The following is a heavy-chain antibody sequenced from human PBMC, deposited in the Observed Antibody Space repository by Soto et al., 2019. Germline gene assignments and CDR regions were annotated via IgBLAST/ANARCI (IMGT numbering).Heavy chain of an antibody. CDR1: GFTFSSYS. CDR2: ISSSSYI. D-gene: IGHD3-3*01. Sequence: GGSLRLSCAASGFTFSSYSMNWVRQAPGKGLEWVSSISSSSYIYYADSVKGRFTISRDNAKNSLYLQMNSLRAEDTAVYYCARGNYDFWSGYYFRDYYYGMDVWGQGTTVTVSS. J-gene: IGHJ6*02. CDR3: ARGNYDFWSGYYFRDYYYGMDV. V-gene: IGHV3-21*01.